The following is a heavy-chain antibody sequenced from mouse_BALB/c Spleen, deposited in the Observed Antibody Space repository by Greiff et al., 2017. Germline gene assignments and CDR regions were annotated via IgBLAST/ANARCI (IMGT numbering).Heavy chain of an antibody. D-gene: IGHD2-4*01. V-gene: IGHV14-3*02. CDR3: ASDYAYAMDY. J-gene: IGHJ4*01. CDR1: GFNIKDTY. Sequence: VQLQQSGAELVKPGASVKLSCTASGFNIKDTYMHWVKQRPEQGLEWIGRIDPANGNTKYDPKFQGKATITADTSSSTAYLQLSSLTSEDTAVYYCASDYAYAMDYWGQGTSVTVSS. CDR2: IDPANGNT.